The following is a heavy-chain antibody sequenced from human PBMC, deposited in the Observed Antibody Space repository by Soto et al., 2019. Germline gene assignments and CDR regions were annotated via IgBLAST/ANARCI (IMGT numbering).Heavy chain of an antibody. D-gene: IGHD3-3*01. CDR1: GYTFSNFG. J-gene: IGHJ6*02. Sequence: ASVKVSCKASGYTFSNFGISWVRQAPGEGLEWMGWISPNSEKTKIAQRFQGRVTMTTDISTSTSYLELRGLRSDDTAVYYCARDPLRFLEPKAPNYYYYGMDVWGQGTTVTVSS. V-gene: IGHV1-18*01. CDR2: ISPNSEKT. CDR3: ARDPLRFLEPKAPNYYYYGMDV.